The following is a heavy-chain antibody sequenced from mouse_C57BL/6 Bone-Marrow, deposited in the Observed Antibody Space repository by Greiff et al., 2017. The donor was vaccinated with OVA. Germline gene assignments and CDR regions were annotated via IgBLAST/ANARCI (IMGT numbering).Heavy chain of an antibody. D-gene: IGHD2-5*01. Sequence: QVQLQQPGAELVKPGASVKMSCKASGYTFTSYWITWVKQRPGQGLEWIGDIYPGSGSTNYNEKFKSKATLTVDTSSSTAYMQLSSLTSEDSAVYYCARDQYSNYVYWYFDVWGTGATVTVSS. CDR3: ARDQYSNYVYWYFDV. J-gene: IGHJ1*03. V-gene: IGHV1-55*01. CDR1: GYTFTSYW. CDR2: IYPGSGST.